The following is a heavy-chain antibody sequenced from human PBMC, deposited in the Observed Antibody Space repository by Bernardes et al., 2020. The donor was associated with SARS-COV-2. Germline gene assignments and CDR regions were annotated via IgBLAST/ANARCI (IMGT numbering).Heavy chain of an antibody. CDR2: ISHVGNT. V-gene: IGHV4-34*01. CDR3: RLGIGDYFDY. J-gene: IGHJ4*02. CDR1: GGSISDYY. Sequence: ETLSLTCTASGGSISDYYWTWIRQSPGKGLEWIGEISHVGNTNYNPTLKSRLTLSLDMSRAHFSLRLTSMTAADTAVYYCRLGIGDYFDYWDQGALVTVSS. D-gene: IGHD1-26*01.